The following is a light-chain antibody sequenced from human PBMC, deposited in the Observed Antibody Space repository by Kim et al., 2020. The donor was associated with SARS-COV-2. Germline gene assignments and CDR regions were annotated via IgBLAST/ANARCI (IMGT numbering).Light chain of an antibody. CDR2: GAS. V-gene: IGKV3-20*01. CDR3: QQYGSSPRT. CDR1: QSVSSSS. Sequence: SPGERATRSCRTSQSVSSSSLAWYQQKPGQAPRLLIYGASSRAAGIPDRFSGSGSGTDFTLTISRLEPEDFAVYYCQQYGSSPRTFGQGTKVDIK. J-gene: IGKJ1*01.